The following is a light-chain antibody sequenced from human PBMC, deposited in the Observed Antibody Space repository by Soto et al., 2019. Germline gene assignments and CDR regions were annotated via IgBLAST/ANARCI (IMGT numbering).Light chain of an antibody. Sequence: EVLLTQSPGTLSLSPGERASLSCRTSHTVSSSFLAWYQQKPGQAPRLLMFDASNRATDIPDRFSGSGSGTDFTLTIGRLEPEDFAVYYCQQHSNWPPITFGQGTRLEIK. CDR2: DAS. J-gene: IGKJ5*01. CDR3: QQHSNWPPIT. CDR1: HTVSSSF. V-gene: IGKV3D-20*02.